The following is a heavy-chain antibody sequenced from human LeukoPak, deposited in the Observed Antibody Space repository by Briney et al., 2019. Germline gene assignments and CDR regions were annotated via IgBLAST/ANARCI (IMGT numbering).Heavy chain of an antibody. CDR2: IYTSGRT. V-gene: IGHV4-4*09. J-gene: IGHJ3*02. Sequence: PSETLSLTCTVSGGSISTYYWSWIRHPPGKGLEGIGEIYTSGRTNYNPSIKNPVTLSVDTSKHQSSLKLRWMPAAETAVYDCAWMPRGGAFDTWGRGTVVTVSS. CDR1: GGSISTYY. CDR3: AWMPRGGAFDT. D-gene: IGHD4-23*01.